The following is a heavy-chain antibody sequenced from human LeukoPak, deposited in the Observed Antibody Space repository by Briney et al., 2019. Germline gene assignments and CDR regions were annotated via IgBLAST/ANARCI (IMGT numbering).Heavy chain of an antibody. D-gene: IGHD3-10*01. CDR1: GFTFSNYG. V-gene: IGHV3-33*06. CDR3: AKDYYGPSGGIDY. Sequence: GGSLRLSCAASGFTFSNYGMHWVRQAPGKGLERVAVIWYDGSNKYYADSVKGRVTISGANSKNTLYLQMNSLRAEDTAVYYCAKDYYGPSGGIDYWGQGTLVTVSS. J-gene: IGHJ4*02. CDR2: IWYDGSNK.